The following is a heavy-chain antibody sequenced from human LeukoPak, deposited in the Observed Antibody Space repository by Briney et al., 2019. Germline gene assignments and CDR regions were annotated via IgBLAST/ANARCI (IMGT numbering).Heavy chain of an antibody. D-gene: IGHD5-12*01. CDR2: ISSSSYI. J-gene: IGHJ4*02. CDR1: GFTFSSYS. CDR3: ARDLGDGYDLGSDY. Sequence: GGSLRLSCAASGFTFSSYSMNWVRQAPGKGLEWVSSISSSSYIYYADSVKGRFTISRDNAKNSLYLQMNSLRAEDTAVYYCARDLGDGYDLGSDYWGQGTLVTVSS. V-gene: IGHV3-21*01.